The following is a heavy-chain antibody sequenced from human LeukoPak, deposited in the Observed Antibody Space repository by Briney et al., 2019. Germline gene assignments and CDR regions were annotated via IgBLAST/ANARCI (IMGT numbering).Heavy chain of an antibody. CDR3: AEDGLRYFDWLGSYGMDV. J-gene: IGHJ6*02. CDR2: IWYDGSNK. D-gene: IGHD3-9*01. V-gene: IGHV3-33*06. Sequence: GRSLRLSCAAAEFTFSSYGMHWVRQAPGNWLEWVAVIWYDGSNKYYADSVKGRFTISRDNSKNTLYLQMNSLRAEDTALYYCAEDGLRYFDWLGSYGMDVWGQGTTVTVSS. CDR1: EFTFSSYG.